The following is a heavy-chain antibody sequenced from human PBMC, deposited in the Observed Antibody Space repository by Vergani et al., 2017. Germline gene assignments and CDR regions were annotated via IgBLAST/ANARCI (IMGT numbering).Heavy chain of an antibody. D-gene: IGHD6-13*01. J-gene: IGHJ6*03. CDR2: IYYSGST. CDR1: GGSIRSTFYY. CDR3: ARHKEQLVPGNYYYYYYMDV. Sequence: QLQLQESDPGLVKPSETLSLTCTVSGGSIRSTFYYWGWIRQPPGKGLEWIGTIYYSGSTHYNPSLKSRVTISVDTSKNQFSLKLNSVTAADTAVYYCARHKEQLVPGNYYYYYYMDVWGKGTTVTVS. V-gene: IGHV4-39*01.